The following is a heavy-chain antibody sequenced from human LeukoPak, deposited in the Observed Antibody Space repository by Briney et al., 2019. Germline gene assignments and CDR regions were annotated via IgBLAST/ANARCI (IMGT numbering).Heavy chain of an antibody. J-gene: IGHJ4*02. V-gene: IGHV3-9*01. CDR2: ISWNSGSI. CDR3: AKDTDQYSSNWYGG. CDR1: GFTFDDYA. D-gene: IGHD6-13*01. Sequence: PGGSLRLSCVASGFTFDDYAMHWVRQAPGKGLEWVSGISWNSGSIGYADSVKGRFAISRDNAKRSLYLQMNSLRAEDTALYYCAKDTDQYSSNWYGGWGQGTLVTVSS.